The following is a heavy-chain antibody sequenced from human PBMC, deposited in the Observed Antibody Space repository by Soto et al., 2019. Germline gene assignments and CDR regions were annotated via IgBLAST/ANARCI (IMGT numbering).Heavy chain of an antibody. CDR1: GFTFSCDA. V-gene: IGHV3-30-3*01. CDR2: ISYDASNQ. J-gene: IGHJ4*02. Sequence: QVQLVESGGGVVQPGRSLRLSCAASGFTFSCDAMHWDRQAPRKALEWMAVISYDASNQSYADSVKGRFTISSDNAKNTLYLQMNCLSAEDTAVSYCARDPYDSSCCHFYYWGQGTLVIVSA. D-gene: IGHD3-22*01. CDR3: ARDPYDSSCCHFYY.